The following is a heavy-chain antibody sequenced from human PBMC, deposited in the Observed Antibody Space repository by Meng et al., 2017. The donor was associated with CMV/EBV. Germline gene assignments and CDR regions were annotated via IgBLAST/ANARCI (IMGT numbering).Heavy chain of an antibody. J-gene: IGHJ4*02. V-gene: IGHV3-23*01. CDR3: AKGHGDWQPGNYLNF. D-gene: IGHD4-17*01. CDR2: ISGTGGTT. CDR1: GFMFSAFA. Sequence: SGFMFSAFAMNWVRQAPGKGLEWVSSISGTGGTTYYADSVTGRFTVSRDNANNMLFLQMSSLRAEDTATYFCAKGHGDWQPGNYLNFWGQGTLVTVSS.